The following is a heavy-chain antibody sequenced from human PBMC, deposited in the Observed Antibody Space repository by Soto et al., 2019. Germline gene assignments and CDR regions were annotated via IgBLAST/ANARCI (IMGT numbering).Heavy chain of an antibody. Sequence: EVQLVESGGGLVQPGGSLRLSCVASGFPFTKHWMSWVRQAPGKGLEWVANINPDGSDKHYVDSVKGRFTISRDNAKNSLYLQMNSRRAEDTALYDYTRGSAGGAAGIDSWGQGTPVTVSS. J-gene: IGHJ4*02. V-gene: IGHV3-7*01. D-gene: IGHD6-13*01. CDR1: GFPFTKHW. CDR2: INPDGSDK. CDR3: TRGSAGGAAGIDS.